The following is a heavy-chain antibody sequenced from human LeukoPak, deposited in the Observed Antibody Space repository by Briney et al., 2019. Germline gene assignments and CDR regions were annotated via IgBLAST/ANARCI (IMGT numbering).Heavy chain of an antibody. CDR3: AAGDSGSYSLRFYY. J-gene: IGHJ4*02. V-gene: IGHV4-59*01. Sequence: SSETLSLTCTVSGGSISSYYWSWIRQPPGKGLEWIGYIYYSGSTNYNPSLKSRVTISVDTSKNQFSLKLSSVTAADTAVYYCAAGDSGSYSLRFYYWGQGTLVTVSS. CDR1: GGSISSYY. D-gene: IGHD1-26*01. CDR2: IYYSGST.